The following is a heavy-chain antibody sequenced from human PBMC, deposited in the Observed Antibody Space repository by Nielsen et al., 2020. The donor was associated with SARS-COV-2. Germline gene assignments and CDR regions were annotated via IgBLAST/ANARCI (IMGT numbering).Heavy chain of an antibody. CDR3: ARAYWGRNGGSSWYPQYYYYGMDV. Sequence: RQAPGKGLEWMGYIHYTGSTNYNPSLKSRATISVDMSKNQISLKLSSVTAADTAVYYCARAYWGRNGGSSWYPQYYYYGMDVWGQGTTVTVSS. D-gene: IGHD6-13*01. J-gene: IGHJ6*02. V-gene: IGHV4-59*01. CDR2: IHYTGST.